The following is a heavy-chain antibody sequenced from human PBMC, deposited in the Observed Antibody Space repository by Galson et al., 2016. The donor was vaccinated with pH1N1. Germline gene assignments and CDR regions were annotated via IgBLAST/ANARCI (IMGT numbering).Heavy chain of an antibody. CDR1: GGTFSSTFA. Sequence: SVKVSCKASGGTFSSTFALGWVRQAPEHGLEWMGSSIPFLGTEKYAQRFQGRVTITRDESTNTAYMELSRLRSEDTAMYYCARLYSYDSTGSGLFDYWGRGTQVTVSS. CDR2: SIPFLGTE. CDR3: ARLYSYDSTGSGLFDY. D-gene: IGHD3-22*01. J-gene: IGHJ4*02. V-gene: IGHV1-69*05.